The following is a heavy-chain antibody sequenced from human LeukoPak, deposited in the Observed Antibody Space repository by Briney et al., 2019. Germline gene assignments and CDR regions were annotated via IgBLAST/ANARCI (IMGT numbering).Heavy chain of an antibody. CDR1: GFTVSSNY. D-gene: IGHD2-15*01. CDR3: ARCWLYCSGGSCYLDAFDI. J-gene: IGHJ3*02. CDR2: IYSGGST. V-gene: IGHV3-53*01. Sequence: PGGSLRLSCAAFGFTVSSNYMSWVRQAPGKGLEWVSVIYSGGSTYYADSVKGRFTISRDNSKNTLYLQMNSLRAEDTAVYYCARCWLYCSGGSCYLDAFDIWGQGTMVTVSS.